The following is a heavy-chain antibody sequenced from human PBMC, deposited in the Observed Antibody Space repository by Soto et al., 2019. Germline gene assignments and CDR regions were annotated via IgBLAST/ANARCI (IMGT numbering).Heavy chain of an antibody. CDR2: FDPEDGET. V-gene: IGHV1-24*01. D-gene: IGHD6-13*01. CDR3: ATKGALAAAGTGYYYGMDV. CDR1: GYTLTELS. J-gene: IGHJ6*02. Sequence: ASVKVSCKVSGYTLTELSMHWVRQAPGKGLEWMGGFDPEDGETIYAQKFQGRVTMTEDTSTDTAYMELSSLRSEDTAVYHCATKGALAAAGTGYYYGMDVWGQGTTVTVSS.